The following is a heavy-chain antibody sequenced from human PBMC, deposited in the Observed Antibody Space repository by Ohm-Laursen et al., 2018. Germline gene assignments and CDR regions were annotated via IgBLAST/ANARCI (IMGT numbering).Heavy chain of an antibody. J-gene: IGHJ3*02. CDR1: GGSISSGGYY. D-gene: IGHD6-13*01. CDR3: ARSWDDAFDI. CDR2: IYYSGST. Sequence: SQTLSLTCTVSGGSISSGGYYWSWIRQHPGKGLEWIGYIYYSGSTYYNPSLKSLVTISVDTSKNQFSLKLSSVTAADTAVYYCARSWDDAFDIWGQGTLVTVSS. V-gene: IGHV4-31*01.